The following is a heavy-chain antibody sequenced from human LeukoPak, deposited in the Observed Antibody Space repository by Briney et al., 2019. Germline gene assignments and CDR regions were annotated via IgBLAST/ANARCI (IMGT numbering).Heavy chain of an antibody. CDR1: GFPLSSYW. CDR2: IKQDGSEK. D-gene: IGHD3-10*01. V-gene: IGHV3-7*03. Sequence: GGSLRLSCAAPGFPLSSYWMAWVRQAPGRGRGWVANIKQDGSEKYYVDSVKGRFTISRDNAKNSLYLQMNSLRAEDTAVYYCARAGGSGSYFFYWGQGTLVTVSS. J-gene: IGHJ4*02. CDR3: ARAGGSGSYFFY.